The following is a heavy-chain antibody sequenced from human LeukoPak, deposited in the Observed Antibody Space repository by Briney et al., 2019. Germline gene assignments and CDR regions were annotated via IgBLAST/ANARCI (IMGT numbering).Heavy chain of an antibody. CDR2: INHSGST. V-gene: IGHV4-39*07. J-gene: IGHJ5*02. CDR3: ARGRGWFDP. CDR1: GGSISSSSYY. Sequence: PSETLSLTCTVSGGSISSSSYYWGWIRQPPGKGLEWIGEINHSGSTNYNPSLKSRVTISVDTSKNQFSLKLSSVTAADTAVYYCARGRGWFDPWGQGTLVTVSS.